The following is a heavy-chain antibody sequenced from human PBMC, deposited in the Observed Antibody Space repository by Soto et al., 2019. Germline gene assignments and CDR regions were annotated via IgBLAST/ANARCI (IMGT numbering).Heavy chain of an antibody. V-gene: IGHV4-34*01. CDR1: GGSFSGYY. CDR2: INHSGST. J-gene: IGHJ5*02. Sequence: NPSETLSLTCAVYGGSFSGYYWSWIRQPPGKGLEWIGEINHSGSTNYNPSLKSRVTISVDTSKNQFSLKLSSVTAADTAVYYCGGYCSGGSCPREFDPWGQGTLVTVSS. CDR3: GGYCSGGSCPREFDP. D-gene: IGHD2-15*01.